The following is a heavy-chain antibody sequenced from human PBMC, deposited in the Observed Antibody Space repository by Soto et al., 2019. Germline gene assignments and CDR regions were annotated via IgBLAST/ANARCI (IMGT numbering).Heavy chain of an antibody. J-gene: IGHJ5*02. CDR3: AREDSGALNWFDP. CDR2: IYNSGNS. D-gene: IGHD2-15*01. CDR1: GGSISSGAYS. Sequence: TLSLTCTVSGGSISSGAYSWSWIRQPPGKGLEWIGYIYNSGNSYYNPSLKSRVTISVDRSENQFSLKLTSVTAADTAVYYCAREDSGALNWFDPWGQGTLVTVSS. V-gene: IGHV4-30-2*01.